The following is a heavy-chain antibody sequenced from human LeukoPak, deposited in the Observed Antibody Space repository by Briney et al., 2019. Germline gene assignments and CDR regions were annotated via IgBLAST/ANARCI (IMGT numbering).Heavy chain of an antibody. CDR3: ARDSPSYSGTYSDY. D-gene: IGHD1-26*01. V-gene: IGHV3-23*01. Sequence: GGSLRLSCAASGFIFSSYSMNWVRQAPGKGLEWVSAISGSGGSTYYADSVKGRFTISRDNSKNSLYLQMNSLRAEDTALYYCARDSPSYSGTYSDYWGQGTLVTVSS. J-gene: IGHJ4*02. CDR1: GFIFSSYS. CDR2: ISGSGGST.